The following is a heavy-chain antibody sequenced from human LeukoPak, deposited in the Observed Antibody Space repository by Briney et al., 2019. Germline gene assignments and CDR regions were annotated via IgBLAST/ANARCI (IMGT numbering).Heavy chain of an antibody. CDR3: ARGPTYQPIDF. V-gene: IGHV4-39*02. CDR2: IHYSETT. Sequence: SETLSLTCTVSGSSISSSNYYWGWIRQSPGKGLEWIASIHYSETTYYNPSLKSRVTISVDTSKNHFSLKLSSVTAADTAVYYCARGPTYQPIDFWGQGTLVTVSS. J-gene: IGHJ4*02. D-gene: IGHD2-2*01. CDR1: GSSISSSNYY.